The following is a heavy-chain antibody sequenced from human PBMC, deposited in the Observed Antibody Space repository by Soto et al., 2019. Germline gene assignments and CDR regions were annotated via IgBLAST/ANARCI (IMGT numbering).Heavy chain of an antibody. V-gene: IGHV1-18*01. J-gene: IGHJ5*02. Sequence: QVHLVQSGPEVKMPGASLKVSCKASGYTFTSYGITWVRQAPGQGLEWMGWINGYNGHTKYAQKLQGRVTMTTDTSTSTAFMELRSLRSDDTAVYYCARYFVNDYGDPGWLGPWGQGTLVTVSS. D-gene: IGHD4-17*01. CDR2: INGYNGHT. CDR3: ARYFVNDYGDPGWLGP. CDR1: GYTFTSYG.